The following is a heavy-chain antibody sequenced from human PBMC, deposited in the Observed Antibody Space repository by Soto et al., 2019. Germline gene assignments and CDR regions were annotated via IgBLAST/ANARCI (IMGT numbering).Heavy chain of an antibody. CDR3: AREAGWYYYLDL. D-gene: IGHD6-19*01. V-gene: IGHV4-4*02. CDR1: SGSISSSNW. CDR2: IYHTGST. Sequence: QVQLQESGPGLVKPSGTLSLTCTVSSGSISSSNWWSWVRQPPGKGLEWIGEIYHTGSTNYNPSRKSRVTISVAKSKNQFSLKLSSVTAADTAVYHCAREAGWYYYLDLWGKGTTVSVPS. J-gene: IGHJ6*03.